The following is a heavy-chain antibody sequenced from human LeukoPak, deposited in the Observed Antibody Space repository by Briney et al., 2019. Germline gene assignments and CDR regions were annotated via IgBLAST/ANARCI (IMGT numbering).Heavy chain of an antibody. CDR1: GYSISYNKW. J-gene: IGHJ4*02. CDR3: ARHEGDNRGFG. D-gene: IGHD1-14*01. V-gene: IGHV4-28*01. Sequence: SDTLSLTCAVSGYSISYNKWWGWIRQHPGKGLEWMGYIYYSGSTHYNPSLKSRVTMSVDTSMNQFSLKLSSVTAADTAVYYCARHEGDNRGFGWGQGTPVTVSS. CDR2: IYYSGST.